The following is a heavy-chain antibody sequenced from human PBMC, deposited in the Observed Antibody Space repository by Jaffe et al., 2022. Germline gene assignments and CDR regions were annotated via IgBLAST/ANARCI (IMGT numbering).Heavy chain of an antibody. CDR2: VRPKTDGGTT. J-gene: IGHJ3*01. V-gene: IGHV3-15*01. Sequence: EVQLVASGGGLVKPGGSLRLSCAASGFSCSEAWMAWVRQAPGKGLEWVGRVRPKTDGGTTEYAAPVKGRFTISRDDSKNTLYLLMNSLKTEDTAVYYCRGWVSAEALDVWGQGRMVTVSS. CDR3: RGWVSAEALDV. D-gene: IGHD2-8*01. CDR1: GFSCSEAW.